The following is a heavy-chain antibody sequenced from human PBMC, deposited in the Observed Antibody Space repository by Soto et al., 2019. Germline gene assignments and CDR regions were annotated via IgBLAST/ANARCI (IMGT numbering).Heavy chain of an antibody. V-gene: IGHV3-21*01. CDR3: ARDSPEPRAGFWSD. CDR2: ISSSSSYI. Sequence: EVQLVESGGGLVKPGGSLRLSCAASGFTFSSYSMNWVRQAPGKGLEWVSSISSSSSYIYYADSVKGRFTISRDNAKNSLYLQMTSLRAGDTAVYYWARDSPEPRAGFWSDWGQGTLVTVSS. J-gene: IGHJ4*02. D-gene: IGHD3-3*01. CDR1: GFTFSSYS.